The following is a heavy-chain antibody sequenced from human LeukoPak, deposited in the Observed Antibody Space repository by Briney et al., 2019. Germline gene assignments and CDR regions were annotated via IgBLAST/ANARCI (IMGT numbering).Heavy chain of an antibody. V-gene: IGHV3-64*01. D-gene: IGHD3-10*01. CDR3: ARAHDLYGSGSYYISPSDY. Sequence: GGSLRLSCAASGFTFSSYAMHWXXQXXXXXXXXXXXXXXXXGSTYYANSVKGRFTISRDNSKNTLYLQMGSLRAEDMAVYYCARAHDLYGSGSYYISPSDYWGQGTLVTVSS. J-gene: IGHJ4*02. CDR2: XXXXXGST. CDR1: GFTFSSYA.